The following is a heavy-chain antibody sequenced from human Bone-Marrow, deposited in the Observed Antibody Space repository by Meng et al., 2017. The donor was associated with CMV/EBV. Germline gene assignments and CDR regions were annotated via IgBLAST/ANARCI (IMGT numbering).Heavy chain of an antibody. CDR3: ARGTSLFGVDLYYYYGMDV. D-gene: IGHD3-3*01. CDR2: INPNSGGT. J-gene: IGHJ6*02. V-gene: IGHV1-2*02. Sequence: ASVKVSCKASGYTFTGYYMRWVRQAPGQGLEWMGWINPNSGGTNYAQKFQGRVTMTRDTSISTAYMELSRLRSDDTAVYYCARGTSLFGVDLYYYYGMDVWGQGTTVTVSS. CDR1: GYTFTGYY.